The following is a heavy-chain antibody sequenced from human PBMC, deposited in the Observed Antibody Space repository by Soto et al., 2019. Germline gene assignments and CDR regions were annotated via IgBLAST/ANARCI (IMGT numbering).Heavy chain of an antibody. CDR1: GFTFSAHA. D-gene: IGHD2-8*01. Sequence: EVQMLESGGGLVQPGGSLRLSCSVSGFTFSAHAMSWVRQAPGKGLEWVSTVSATDGSTDYADSVKGRFTITRDNSKNTLYLHRSSLRLEDTSIYYCAKDRVNGAFDIWGQGTMFPVSS. V-gene: IGHV3-23*01. CDR3: AKDRVNGAFDI. J-gene: IGHJ3*02. CDR2: VSATDGST.